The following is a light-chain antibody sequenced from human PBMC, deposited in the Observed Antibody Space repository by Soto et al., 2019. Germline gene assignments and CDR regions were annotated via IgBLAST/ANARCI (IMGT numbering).Light chain of an antibody. V-gene: IGLV2-23*02. CDR3: RSFVGSPWV. Sequence: QSALTQPASVSGSPGQSITISCTGTSSDIGSYDLVSWYRQHPGKAPKLIIYEVNKRPSGVSNRFSASKSGNTASLTISGLQAEDEADYYCRSFVGSPWVFGGGTKVTVL. CDR1: SSDIGSYDL. CDR2: EVN. J-gene: IGLJ3*02.